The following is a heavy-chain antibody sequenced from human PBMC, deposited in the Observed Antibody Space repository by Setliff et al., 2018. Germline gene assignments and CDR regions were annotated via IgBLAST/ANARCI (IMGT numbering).Heavy chain of an antibody. J-gene: IGHJ5*01. D-gene: IGHD2-15*01. V-gene: IGHV4-59*01. CDR2: ISHSGTT. CDR1: GDSISPYY. Sequence: ETLSLTCTVSGDSISPYYWSWIRQSPGKGLEWIAWISHSGTTNYSPSLKSRVTLSVDTSKNQFSLNLASVTAADTAAYYCARGGASSQWFDSWGQGTLVTVSS. CDR3: ARGGASSQWFDS.